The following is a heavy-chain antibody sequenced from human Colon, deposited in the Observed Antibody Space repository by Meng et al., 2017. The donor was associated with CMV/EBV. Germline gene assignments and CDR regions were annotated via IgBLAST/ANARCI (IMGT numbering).Heavy chain of an antibody. V-gene: IGHV3-15*01. Sequence: GFTFSNAWMSWVRQAPGKGLEWVGRIKRDKDGGTIDYAAPVKDRFIISRDDSKNTVYLQMNSLRSEDTAVYYCATTVLVPASNIDFWGQGTLVTVSS. CDR1: GFTFSNAW. D-gene: IGHD3-10*01. CDR2: IKRDKDGGTI. J-gene: IGHJ4*02. CDR3: ATTVLVPASNIDF.